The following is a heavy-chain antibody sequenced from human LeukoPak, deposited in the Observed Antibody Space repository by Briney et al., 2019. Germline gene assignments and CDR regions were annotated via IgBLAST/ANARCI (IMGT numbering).Heavy chain of an antibody. Sequence: SETLSLTCTVSGGSISSSSYYWGWIRQPPGKGLEWIGSIYYSGSTYYNPSLKSRVTISVDTPKNQFSLKLSSVTAADTAVYYCARLVRLELPDYWGQGTLVTVSS. J-gene: IGHJ4*02. CDR2: IYYSGST. D-gene: IGHD1-7*01. CDR1: GGSISSSSYY. CDR3: ARLVRLELPDY. V-gene: IGHV4-39*01.